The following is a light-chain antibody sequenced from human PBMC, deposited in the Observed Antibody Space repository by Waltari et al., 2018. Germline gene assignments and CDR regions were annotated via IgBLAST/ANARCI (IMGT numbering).Light chain of an antibody. CDR2: GAS. V-gene: IGKV3-15*01. CDR1: QSVRSS. Sequence: EIVLTQSPATLSVSPGESATFPCRASQSVRSSLAWYQQNPGQAPRLLIYGASTRATGIPARFSGSGSGTEFTLSISSMQSEDFAVYFCQQYNNWPRTFGPGSKVDIK. CDR3: QQYNNWPRT. J-gene: IGKJ3*01.